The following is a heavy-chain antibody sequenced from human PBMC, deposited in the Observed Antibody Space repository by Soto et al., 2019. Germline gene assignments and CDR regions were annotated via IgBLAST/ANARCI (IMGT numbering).Heavy chain of an antibody. J-gene: IGHJ6*02. CDR3: ARQGAAPSFYYGMDV. CDR1: GGTFSTYA. CDR2: IIPLFGTA. V-gene: IGHV1-69*01. Sequence: QVQLVQSGAEVKKPGCSVKVSCKASGGTFSTYAIDWVRQAPGQGLEWMGGIIPLFGTAKYAQNFQGRITITADESTNTAYMELRSLRSEDTAVYYCARQGAAPSFYYGMDVWGQGTTVTVSS.